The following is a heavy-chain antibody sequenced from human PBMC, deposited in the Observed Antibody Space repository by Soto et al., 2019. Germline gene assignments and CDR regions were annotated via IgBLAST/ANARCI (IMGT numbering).Heavy chain of an antibody. D-gene: IGHD5-12*01. CDR1: GGSISSSSYY. CDR2: IYYSGST. J-gene: IGHJ4*02. CDR3: ARGESGYVLWYFDY. V-gene: IGHV4-39*01. Sequence: PSETLSLTCTVSGGSISSSSYYWGWIRQPPGKGLEWIGSIYYSGSTYYNPSLKSRVTISVDTSKNQFSLKLSSVTAADTAVYYCARGESGYVLWYFDYWGQGTLVTVSS.